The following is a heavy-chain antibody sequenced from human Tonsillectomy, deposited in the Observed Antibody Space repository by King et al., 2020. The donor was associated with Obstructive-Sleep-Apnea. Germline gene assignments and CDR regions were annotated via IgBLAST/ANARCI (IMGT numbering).Heavy chain of an antibody. D-gene: IGHD2-2*01. CDR3: ARDGRYCSSTSCYAGGGYYGMDV. CDR2: IWYDGSNK. J-gene: IGHJ6*02. V-gene: IGHV3-33*01. CDR1: GFTFSYYG. Sequence: VQLVESGGGVVQPGRSLRLSCAASGFTFSYYGMHWVRQAPGKGREWVAVIWYDGSNKYYADSVRGRFTISRENSKNRRFLQMNSLRAEDTAVYYCARDGRYCSSTSCYAGGGYYGMDVWGQGTTVTVSS.